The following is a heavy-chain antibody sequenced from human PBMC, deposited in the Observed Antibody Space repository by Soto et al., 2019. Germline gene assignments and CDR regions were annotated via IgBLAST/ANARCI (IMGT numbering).Heavy chain of an antibody. J-gene: IGHJ5*02. D-gene: IGHD6-13*01. CDR2: ISINSAYI. CDR3: TRDASRDSSARGWFDP. CDR1: GFTFRRFT. V-gene: IGHV3-21*01. Sequence: GGSLRLSFAASGFTFRRFTINWVRQAPGKGLEWVSTISINSAYIYYTDALRGRFTISRDNAKNSLHLQMNSLRAEDTAVYYCTRDASRDSSARGWFDPWGPGTLVTVSS.